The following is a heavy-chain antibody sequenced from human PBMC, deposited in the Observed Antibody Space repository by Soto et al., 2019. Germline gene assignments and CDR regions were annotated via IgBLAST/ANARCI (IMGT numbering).Heavy chain of an antibody. CDR1: RFSVKVYA. J-gene: IGHJ4*02. Sequence: LRLSCASSRFSVKVYAVTWVLKATGKGLEWVSFIDLSGTTTYYRDSVKGRFTIFKDKSMNTVYLQMNSLTVEDAAVYYCTKDRVPDGIYSFDYWGQGALVTVSS. CDR2: IDLSGTTT. D-gene: IGHD6-13*01. V-gene: IGHV3-23*03. CDR3: TKDRVPDGIYSFDY.